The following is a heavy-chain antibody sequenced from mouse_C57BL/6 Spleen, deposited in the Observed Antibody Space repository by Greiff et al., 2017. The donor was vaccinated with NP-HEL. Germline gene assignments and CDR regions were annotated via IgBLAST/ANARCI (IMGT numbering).Heavy chain of an antibody. CDR2: INYSGSS. J-gene: IGHJ1*03. D-gene: IGHD1-2*01. CDR3: ARSLLRTGYFDV. V-gene: IGHV3-8*01. Sequence: VQLKESGPGLARPSPSLSLTCSVSGYSITSDYWDWTRKFPGNKLEYIGYINYSGSSYYNPSLKSRISITRDTSKNQYYLQVNSVTTEDTATYYCARSLLRTGYFDVWGTGTTVTVSS. CDR1: GYSITSDY.